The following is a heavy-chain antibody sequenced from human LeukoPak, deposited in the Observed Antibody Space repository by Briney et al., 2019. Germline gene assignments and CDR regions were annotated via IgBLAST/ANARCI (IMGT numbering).Heavy chain of an antibody. Sequence: GRSLRLSCAASGFTFDDYAMHWARQAPGEGLEWVSGISWNSGSIGYADSVKGRFTISRDNAKNSLYPQMNSLRAEDTALYYCAKSSGAIAAYYFDYWGQGTLVTVSS. D-gene: IGHD6-25*01. CDR1: GFTFDDYA. J-gene: IGHJ4*02. CDR2: ISWNSGSI. CDR3: AKSSGAIAAYYFDY. V-gene: IGHV3-9*01.